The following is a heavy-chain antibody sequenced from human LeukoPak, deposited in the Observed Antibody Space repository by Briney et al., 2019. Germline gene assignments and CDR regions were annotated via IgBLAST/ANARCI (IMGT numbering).Heavy chain of an antibody. CDR2: INPSGGST. CDR3: ARGGAPSIAAAGKDFDY. CDR1: GYTFTSYY. J-gene: IGHJ4*02. Sequence: ASVKVSCKASGYTFTSYYMHWLRQDPGQGLEWMGIINPSGGSTSYAQKFQGRDTMTRDTSTSTVYMELSSLRSEDTAVYYCARGGAPSIAAAGKDFDYWGQGTLVTVSS. V-gene: IGHV1-46*01. D-gene: IGHD6-13*01.